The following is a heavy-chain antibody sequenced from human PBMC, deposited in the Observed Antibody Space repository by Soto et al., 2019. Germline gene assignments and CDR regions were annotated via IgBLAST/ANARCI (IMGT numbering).Heavy chain of an antibody. D-gene: IGHD3-10*01. Sequence: QVQLVQSGAEMKKPGSSVKVSCKASGDTFSSYTISWVRQIPGQGLDWMRRLIPLLLISNYAQKFQGRVTITADKSTNTAYMELSGLTAEDTAIYYCARGPRFSGSGFEYWGQGTPVTVSS. J-gene: IGHJ4*02. V-gene: IGHV1-69*02. CDR1: GDTFSSYT. CDR3: ARGPRFSGSGFEY. CDR2: LIPLLLIS.